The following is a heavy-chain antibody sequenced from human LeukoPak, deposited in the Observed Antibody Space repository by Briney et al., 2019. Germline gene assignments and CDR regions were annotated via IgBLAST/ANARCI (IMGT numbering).Heavy chain of an antibody. CDR3: ARSGVGYFYDNTGYYPLDY. V-gene: IGHV1-69*01. J-gene: IGHJ4*02. Sequence: ASVKVSCRASGGXFSSYAISWVRQAPGQGLEWMGGIIPIFGTANYAQKFQGRVTITADESTSTAFMELRSLRSDDTAVYYCARSGVGYFYDNTGYYPLDYWGQGTLVTVSS. D-gene: IGHD3-22*01. CDR2: IIPIFGTA. CDR1: GGXFSSYA.